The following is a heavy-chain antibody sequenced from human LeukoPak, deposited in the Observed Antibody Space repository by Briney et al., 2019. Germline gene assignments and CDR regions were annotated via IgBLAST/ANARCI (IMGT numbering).Heavy chain of an antibody. V-gene: IGHV1-3*01. CDR3: ARADMVVAATYYFDY. Sequence: ASVKVSCKASGYTFTSYAMHWVRQAPGQRLEWMVWINAGNGNTKYSQKFQGRVTITRDTSASTAYMELSSLRSEDTAVYYCARADMVVAATYYFDYWGQGTLVTVSS. CDR2: INAGNGNT. D-gene: IGHD2-15*01. CDR1: GYTFTSYA. J-gene: IGHJ4*02.